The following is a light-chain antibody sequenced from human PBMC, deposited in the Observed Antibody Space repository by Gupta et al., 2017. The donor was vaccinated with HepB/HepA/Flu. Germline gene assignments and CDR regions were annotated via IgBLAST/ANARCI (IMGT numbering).Light chain of an antibody. Sequence: DIQMTQSPSSVSASVGDRVTITCRASQVINSWLAWYQQKPGRAPKLLIYSASSLQSGVPSRFSGSGYGTDFTLTISSRQQEDFATYYCQQTNRFLPLTFGGGTKVEIK. CDR2: SAS. CDR3: QQTNRFLPLT. CDR1: QVINSW. J-gene: IGKJ4*01. V-gene: IGKV1-12*01.